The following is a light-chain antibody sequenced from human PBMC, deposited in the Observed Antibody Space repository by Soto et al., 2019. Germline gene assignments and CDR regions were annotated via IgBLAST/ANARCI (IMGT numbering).Light chain of an antibody. CDR2: AAS. CDR1: QDISSY. Sequence: IQMTQSPSSLSASVGDRVTITCQASQDISSYLAWYQQKPGKAPKLLIYAASTLQSGVPSRFSGSGSGTDFTLTISCLQSEDFATYYCQQYYSYPRTFGQGTKVDIK. V-gene: IGKV1-8*01. J-gene: IGKJ1*01. CDR3: QQYYSYPRT.